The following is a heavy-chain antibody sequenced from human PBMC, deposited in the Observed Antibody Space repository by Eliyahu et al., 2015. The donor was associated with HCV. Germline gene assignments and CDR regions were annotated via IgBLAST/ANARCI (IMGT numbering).Heavy chain of an antibody. CDR3: ARVVYYYDSSGHLHRAFDI. V-gene: IGHV4-31*02. CDR2: IYYSGST. Sequence: HPGKGLEWIGYIYYSGSTYYNPSLKSRVTISVDTSKNQFSLKLSSVTAADTAVYYCARVVYYYDSSGHLHRAFDIWGQGTMVTVSS. D-gene: IGHD3-22*01. J-gene: IGHJ3*02.